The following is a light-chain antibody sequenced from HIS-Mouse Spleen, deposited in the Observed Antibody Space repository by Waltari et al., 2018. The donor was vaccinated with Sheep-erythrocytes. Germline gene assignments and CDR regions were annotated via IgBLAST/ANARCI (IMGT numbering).Light chain of an antibody. J-gene: IGLJ2*01. Sequence: QSALTQPPSASGSPGQSVTISCTGTSSDVGGYNYVSWYQQHPGKAPKLMIYEVSKRPSGVPDRVSGSKPGNTASLTVSGLQAEDEADYYCSSYAGNNNLVFGGGTKLTVL. V-gene: IGLV2-8*01. CDR2: EVS. CDR3: SSYAGNNNLV. CDR1: SSDVGGYNY.